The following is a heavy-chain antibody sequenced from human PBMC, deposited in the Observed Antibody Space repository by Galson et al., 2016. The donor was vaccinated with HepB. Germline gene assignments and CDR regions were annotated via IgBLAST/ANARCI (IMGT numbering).Heavy chain of an antibody. V-gene: IGHV4-39*01. CDR3: ARQLNYYDSSGYFRNWFDP. CDR2: IYHSGTT. Sequence: ETLSLTCTVFGDSISSSNYNWGWVRQSPGKGLEWFGSIYHSGTTYSNPSLKSRVTMSVDLSKNQFSLKLRSVTAADTAVYFCARQLNYYDSSGYFRNWFDPWGQGTLVTVSS. D-gene: IGHD3-22*01. J-gene: IGHJ5*02. CDR1: GDSISSSNYN.